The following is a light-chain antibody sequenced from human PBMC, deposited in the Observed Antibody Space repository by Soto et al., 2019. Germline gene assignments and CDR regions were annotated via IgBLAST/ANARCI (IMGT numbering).Light chain of an antibody. CDR3: QHYGNSLT. V-gene: IGKV3-20*01. Sequence: ETVMTQSPATLSVSPGERATLSCRASQSVSRSFLAWYQQKLGQAPRLLIYGASSRATGIPDRFSGSGSGTDFVLTISRLEPEDFAVYYCQHYGNSLTFGGGTKVDIK. J-gene: IGKJ4*01. CDR1: QSVSRSF. CDR2: GAS.